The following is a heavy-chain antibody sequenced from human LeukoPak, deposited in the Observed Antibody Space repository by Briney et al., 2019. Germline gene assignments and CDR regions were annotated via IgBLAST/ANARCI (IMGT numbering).Heavy chain of an antibody. D-gene: IGHD1-1*01. CDR3: ARVVTGTGWFDP. J-gene: IGHJ5*02. CDR2: INPNSGAI. V-gene: IGHV1-2*06. Sequence: ASVKVSCKASGYSFTDYFIHWMRQAPGQGLEWMGRINPNSGAINYARNFQGRVTMTRDTPIYTVYMELSRLTSDDTAIYYCARVVTGTGWFDPCGQGTLVTVSS. CDR1: GYSFTDYF.